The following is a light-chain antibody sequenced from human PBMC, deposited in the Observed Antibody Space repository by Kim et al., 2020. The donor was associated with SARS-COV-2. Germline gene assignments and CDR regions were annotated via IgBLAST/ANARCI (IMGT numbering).Light chain of an antibody. CDR1: SSNIESNG. V-gene: IGLV1-44*01. J-gene: IGLJ3*02. Sequence: GRSVTISCSGSSSNIESNGVNWYQHVPGTAPQLLIHSFNQRPSGVPGRFSGSKSDTSASLTISGLQAEDEADYYCGTWDDSLNGWVFGGGTQLTVL. CDR2: SFN. CDR3: GTWDDSLNGWV.